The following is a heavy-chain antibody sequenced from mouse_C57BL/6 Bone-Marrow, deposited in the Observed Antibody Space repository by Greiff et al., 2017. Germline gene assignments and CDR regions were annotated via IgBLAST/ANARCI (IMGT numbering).Heavy chain of an antibody. V-gene: IGHV5-12*01. Sequence: EVKLVESGGGLVQPGGSLKLSCAASGFTFSDYYMYWVRQTPEKRLEWVAYISNGGGSTYYPDTVKGRFTISRDNAKNPLYLQMSRLKSEDTAMYYCARRGDFDVWGTGTTVTVSS. J-gene: IGHJ1*03. CDR3: ARRGDFDV. CDR2: ISNGGGST. CDR1: GFTFSDYY.